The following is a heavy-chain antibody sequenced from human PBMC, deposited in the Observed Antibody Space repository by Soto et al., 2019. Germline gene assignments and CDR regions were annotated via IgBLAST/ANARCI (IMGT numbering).Heavy chain of an antibody. CDR2: INPNSGAT. V-gene: IGHV1-2*02. J-gene: IGHJ5*02. Sequence: GASVKVSCKASGYTFTGYFIHWVRQAPGQGLEWMGWINPNSGATKYAEKFQGRVTLSRDTSIRTAYMELSGLRSDDTAVYYCARGGGTILAPLPWGQGTLVTVSS. CDR1: GYTFTGYF. CDR3: ARGGGTILAPLP. D-gene: IGHD3-3*01.